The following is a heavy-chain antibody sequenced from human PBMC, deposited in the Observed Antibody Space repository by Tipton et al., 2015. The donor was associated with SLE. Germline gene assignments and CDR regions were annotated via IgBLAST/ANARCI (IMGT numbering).Heavy chain of an antibody. Sequence: GLVKPSETLSLTCTVSGGSISSSSYYWGWIRQPPGKGLEWIGSIYYSGSTNYNPSLKRRVTMSVDTSKNQFSLKLSSVTAADTAVYYCARASWQYFDYWGQGTLVTVSS. D-gene: IGHD5-12*01. CDR1: GGSISSSSYY. CDR3: ARASWQYFDY. CDR2: IYYSGST. V-gene: IGHV4-39*07. J-gene: IGHJ4*02.